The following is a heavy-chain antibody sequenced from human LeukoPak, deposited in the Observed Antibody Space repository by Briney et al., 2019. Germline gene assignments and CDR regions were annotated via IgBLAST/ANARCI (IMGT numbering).Heavy chain of an antibody. CDR2: IYHSGST. Sequence: PSETLSLTCAVSGYSISSGYYWGWIRQPPGKGLEWIGSIYHSGSTYYNPSLKSRVTISVDTSKNQFSLKLSSVTAADTAVYYCARLPYDYNNWFHPWGQGTLVTVSS. D-gene: IGHD5-24*01. CDR1: GYSISSGYY. CDR3: ARLPYDYNNWFHP. J-gene: IGHJ5*02. V-gene: IGHV4-38-2*01.